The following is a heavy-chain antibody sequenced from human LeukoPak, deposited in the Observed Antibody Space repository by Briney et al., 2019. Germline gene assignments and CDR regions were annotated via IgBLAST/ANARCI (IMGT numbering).Heavy chain of an antibody. Sequence: GGSLRLSCAASGFTFSSYAMSWVRQAPGKGLEWVSAISGSGGSTYYADSVKGRFTISRDNSKNTLYLQMNSLRAEDTAVYYCAKRRDCGGDCYSFDYWGQGTLVTVSS. CDR1: GFTFSSYA. V-gene: IGHV3-23*01. D-gene: IGHD2-21*02. J-gene: IGHJ4*02. CDR2: ISGSGGST. CDR3: AKRRDCGGDCYSFDY.